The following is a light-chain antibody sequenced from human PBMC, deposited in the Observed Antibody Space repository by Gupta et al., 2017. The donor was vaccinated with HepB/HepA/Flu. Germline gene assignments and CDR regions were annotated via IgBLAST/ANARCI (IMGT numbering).Light chain of an antibody. CDR1: QSVSSY. CDR2: HAS. CDR3: QQRSNGPPLT. V-gene: IGKV3-11*01. J-gene: IGKJ4*01. Sequence: EIVLTQSPATLSLSPGERATLSCRASQSVSSYLAWYQQKPGQAPRLLIYHASNRATGIPARFSGSGSGTDFTLTISSLEPEDFAVYYCQQRSNGPPLTFGGGTKVEIK.